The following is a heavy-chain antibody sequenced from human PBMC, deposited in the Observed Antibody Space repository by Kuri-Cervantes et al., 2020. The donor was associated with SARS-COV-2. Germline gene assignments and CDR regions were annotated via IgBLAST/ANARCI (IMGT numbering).Heavy chain of an antibody. V-gene: IGHV5-51*01. CDR3: ATSGKEEWELLGFDY. Sequence: GGSLRLSCKGSGYSFTSYLIGWVRQMPGKGLEWMGIIYPGYSDTRYSPSFQGQVTISADKSISTAYLQWSSLKASDTAMYYCATSGKEEWELLGFDYWGQGTLVTVSS. CDR2: IYPGYSDT. D-gene: IGHD1-26*01. CDR1: GYSFTSYL. J-gene: IGHJ4*02.